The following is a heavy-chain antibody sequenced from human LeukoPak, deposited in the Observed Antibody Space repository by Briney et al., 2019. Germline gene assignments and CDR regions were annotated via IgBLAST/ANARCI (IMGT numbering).Heavy chain of an antibody. J-gene: IGHJ4*02. Sequence: SVKVSCKASGYTFTDNYVHWVRQVPGQGLEWMGWIYPNNGGTNYAQEFQGRVTMTRDTSISTAYLDLSGLRSDDTAVYFCAREIWYYSQWGQGTLVTVSS. V-gene: IGHV1-2*02. D-gene: IGHD6-13*01. CDR2: IYPNNGGT. CDR3: AREIWYYSQ. CDR1: GYTFTDNY.